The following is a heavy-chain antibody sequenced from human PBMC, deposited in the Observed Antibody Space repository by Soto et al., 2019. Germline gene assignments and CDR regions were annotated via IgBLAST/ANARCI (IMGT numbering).Heavy chain of an antibody. CDR2: IYYSGST. Sequence: TLSLTCTVSGGSISSGGYYWSWIRQHPGKGLEWIGYIYYSGSTYYNPSLKSRVTISVDTSKNQFSLKLSSVTAADTAVYYCARDLNYGDSNWFDPWGQGTLVTVSS. CDR3: ARDLNYGDSNWFDP. CDR1: GGSISSGGYY. J-gene: IGHJ5*02. D-gene: IGHD4-17*01. V-gene: IGHV4-31*03.